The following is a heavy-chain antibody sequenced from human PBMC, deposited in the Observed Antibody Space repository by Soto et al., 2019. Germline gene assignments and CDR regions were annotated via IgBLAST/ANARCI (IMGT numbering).Heavy chain of an antibody. CDR3: ATLNDFWSGYPLGWFDP. D-gene: IGHD3-3*01. CDR2: IKQDGSEK. V-gene: IGHV3-7*03. Sequence: PGGSLRLACAASGFTFSSYWMSWVRKAPGKGLEWVANIKQDGSEKYYVDSVKGRFTISRDNAKNSLYLQMNSLRAEDTAVYYCATLNDFWSGYPLGWFDPWGQGTLVTVSS. J-gene: IGHJ5*02. CDR1: GFTFSSYW.